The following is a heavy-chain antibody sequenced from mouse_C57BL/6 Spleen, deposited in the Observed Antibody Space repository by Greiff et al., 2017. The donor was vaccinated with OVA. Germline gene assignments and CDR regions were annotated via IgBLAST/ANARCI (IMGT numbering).Heavy chain of an antibody. CDR3: ARRGRDVGYFDV. V-gene: IGHV1-76*01. Sequence: QVQLQQSGAELVRPGASVKLSCKASGYTFTDYYINWVKQRPGQGLEWIARIYPGSGNTYYNEKFKGKATLTAEKSSSTAYMQLSSLTSEDSAVYFCARRGRDVGYFDVWGTGTTVTVSS. CDR1: GYTFTDYY. D-gene: IGHD3-3*01. J-gene: IGHJ1*03. CDR2: IYPGSGNT.